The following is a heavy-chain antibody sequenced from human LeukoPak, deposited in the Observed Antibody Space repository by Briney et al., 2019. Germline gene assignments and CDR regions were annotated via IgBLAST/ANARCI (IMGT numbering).Heavy chain of an antibody. D-gene: IGHD1-26*01. V-gene: IGHV3-23*01. CDR3: AKDLRYCGIYYAPIDY. J-gene: IGHJ4*02. CDR2: ISGSGGST. Sequence: PEGSLRLSCAASGFTFSSYAMSWVRQAPGKGLEWVSAISGSGGSTYYADSVKGRFTISRDNSKNTLYLQMNSLRAEDTAVYYCAKDLRYCGIYYAPIDYWGQGTLVTVSS. CDR1: GFTFSSYA.